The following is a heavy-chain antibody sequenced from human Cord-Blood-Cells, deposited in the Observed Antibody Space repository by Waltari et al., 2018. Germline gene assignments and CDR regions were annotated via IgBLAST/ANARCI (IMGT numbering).Heavy chain of an antibody. J-gene: IGHJ4*02. CDR2: IYSGGST. CDR3: ARCGYSGYEGFDY. D-gene: IGHD5-12*01. CDR1: GFTVSSNY. V-gene: IGHV3-53*01. Sequence: EVQLVESGGGLIQPGGSLRLSCAASGFTVSSNYISWVRQAPGKGLEWVSVIYSGGSTYYADSVKGRFTISRDNSKNTLYLQMNSLRAEDTAVYYCARCGYSGYEGFDYWGQGTLVTVSS.